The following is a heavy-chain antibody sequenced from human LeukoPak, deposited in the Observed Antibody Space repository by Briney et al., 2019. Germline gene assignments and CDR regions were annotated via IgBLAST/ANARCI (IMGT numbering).Heavy chain of an antibody. J-gene: IGHJ5*02. V-gene: IGHV4-4*07. CDR3: AREPGSHWFDP. CDR2: VSSSGSS. Sequence: SETLSLTCTVSGGSISNYYWAWIRQPVGRELEWIGRVSSSGSSNYNPSLESRVTISVDASKKQFSLKLTSVTAADTAVYYCAREPGSHWFDPWGQGTLVTVSS. D-gene: IGHD1-14*01. CDR1: GGSISNYY.